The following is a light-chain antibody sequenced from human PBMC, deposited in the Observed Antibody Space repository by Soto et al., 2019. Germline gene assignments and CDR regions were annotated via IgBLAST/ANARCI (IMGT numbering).Light chain of an antibody. CDR3: QQYDSLPIT. CDR1: QSLSRYF. J-gene: IGKJ5*01. V-gene: IGKV3-20*01. CDR2: GAS. Sequence: EIVLTQSPATLSLSPGDRASLSCRASQSLSRYFLAWYQHKPGQAPRLLISGASRRATGIPDRFSGAGSGTDFTLTICRLEPEDFALYYCQQYDSLPITFSQGTRLEVK.